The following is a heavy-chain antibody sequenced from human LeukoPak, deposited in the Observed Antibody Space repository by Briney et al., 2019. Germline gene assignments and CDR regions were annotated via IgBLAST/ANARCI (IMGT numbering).Heavy chain of an antibody. CDR1: GASISSRY. CDR2: IYYSGGT. J-gene: IGHJ5*02. V-gene: IGHV4-59*08. CDR3: ARWQYTISSGWFDP. Sequence: SETLSLTCTLSGASISSRYWSWIRQPPGKGLEWIGSIYYSGGTNYNPSLQSRVTISLDTSKIQFSLKLSSVTAADTAVYYCARWQYTISSGWFDPWGQGTLVTVSS. D-gene: IGHD6-6*01.